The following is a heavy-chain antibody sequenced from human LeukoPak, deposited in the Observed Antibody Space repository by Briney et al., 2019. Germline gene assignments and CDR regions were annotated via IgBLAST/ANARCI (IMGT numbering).Heavy chain of an antibody. D-gene: IGHD3-3*01. CDR3: AKDCYDFWSGYEGYYFDY. CDR1: GFTFSSYG. Sequence: PGGSLRLSCAASGFTFSSYGMHWVRQAPGKGLEWVAVIWYEGSNKYYADSVKGRFTISRDNSKNTLYLQMNSLRAEDTAVYYCAKDCYDFWSGYEGYYFDYWGQGTLVTVSS. V-gene: IGHV3-33*03. J-gene: IGHJ4*02. CDR2: IWYEGSNK.